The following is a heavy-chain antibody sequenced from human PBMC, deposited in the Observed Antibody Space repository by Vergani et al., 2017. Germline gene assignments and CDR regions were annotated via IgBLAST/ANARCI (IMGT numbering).Heavy chain of an antibody. CDR2: MNPNSGNT. Sequence: QVQLVQSGAEVKKPGASVKVSCKASGYTFTSYGISWVRQAPGQGLEWMGWMNPNSGNTGYAQKFQGRVTMTTDTSTSTAYMELRSLRSDDTAVYYCARGAASSSWYVGYYYYYMDVWGKGTTVTVSS. CDR3: ARGAASSSWYVGYYYYYMDV. V-gene: IGHV1-18*01. J-gene: IGHJ6*03. D-gene: IGHD6-13*01. CDR1: GYTFTSYG.